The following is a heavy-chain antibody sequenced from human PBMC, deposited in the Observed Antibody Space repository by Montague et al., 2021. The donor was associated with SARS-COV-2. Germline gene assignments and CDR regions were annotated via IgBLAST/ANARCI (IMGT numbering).Heavy chain of an antibody. J-gene: IGHJ4*01. V-gene: IGHV4-34*01. CDR3: ARGGRQWLVIDPRYYFDY. CDR2: INHSGST. D-gene: IGHD6-19*01. CDR1: GGSFSGYH. Sequence: SETLSLTCAVYGGSFSGYHWSWIRQPPGKGLEWIGEINHSGSTNYNPSLTRRVTISVDTSKNQFSLKLSSVTAADTAVYYCARGGRQWLVIDPRYYFDYWGKGTLVTVSS.